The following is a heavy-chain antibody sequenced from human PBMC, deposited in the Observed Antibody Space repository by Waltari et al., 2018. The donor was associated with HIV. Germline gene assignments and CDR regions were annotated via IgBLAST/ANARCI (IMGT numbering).Heavy chain of an antibody. J-gene: IGHJ4*02. Sequence: QVQLVQSGAEVKKPGASVKVSCKASGYTFTSYAMHWVRQAPGQRLEWMGWINAGNGNTKYSQKFQGRVTITRDTSASTAYMELSSLRSEDTAVYYCARIGYPVYDIGVYFDYWGQGTLVTVSS. CDR2: INAGNGNT. D-gene: IGHD3-9*01. V-gene: IGHV1-3*01. CDR3: ARIGYPVYDIGVYFDY. CDR1: GYTFTSYA.